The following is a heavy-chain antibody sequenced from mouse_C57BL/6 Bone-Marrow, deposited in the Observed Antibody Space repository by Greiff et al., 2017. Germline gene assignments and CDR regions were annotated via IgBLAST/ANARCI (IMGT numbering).Heavy chain of an antibody. V-gene: IGHV8-8*01. Sequence: QVTLKVSGPGILQPSQTLSLTCSFSGFSLSTFGMGVGWIRQPSGKGLEWLAHIWWDDDKYYNPALKSRLTISKDTSKNQVFLKIANVDTADTATYYCARGSQANWVFYYAMDYWGQGTSVTVSS. D-gene: IGHD4-1*01. CDR1: GFSLSTFGMG. J-gene: IGHJ4*01. CDR3: ARGSQANWVFYYAMDY. CDR2: IWWDDDK.